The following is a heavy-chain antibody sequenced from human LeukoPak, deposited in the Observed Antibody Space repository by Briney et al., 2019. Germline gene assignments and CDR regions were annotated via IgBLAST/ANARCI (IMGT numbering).Heavy chain of an antibody. CDR2: INSDGTSP. CDR3: SRGYSGGFDY. Sequence: GGSLRLSCAASGFTFSSYWIHWVRQAPGKGLVWVSGINSDGTSPIYADSVKGRFTISRDNAKKTLYLQMNSLRAEDTAVYYCSRGYSGGFDYWGQGTLVTVSS. J-gene: IGHJ4*02. D-gene: IGHD2-15*01. V-gene: IGHV3-74*01. CDR1: GFTFSSYW.